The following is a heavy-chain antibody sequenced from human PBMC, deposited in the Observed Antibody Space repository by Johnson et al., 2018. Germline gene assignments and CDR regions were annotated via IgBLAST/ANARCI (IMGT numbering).Heavy chain of an antibody. J-gene: IGHJ6*03. V-gene: IGHV1-8*02. CDR1: GGTFSSYD. D-gene: IGHD3-3*02. CDR3: AKALADPHYYYYYMDV. CDR2: MNPNSGNT. Sequence: VQLVESGAEVKKPGSSVKVSCKASGGTFSSYDINWVRQATGQGLEWMGWMNPNSGNTGYAQKFQGRVTMTRNTSISTAYMELSSRRSEDTAVYYCAKALADPHYYYYYMDVWGKGTTVTVSS.